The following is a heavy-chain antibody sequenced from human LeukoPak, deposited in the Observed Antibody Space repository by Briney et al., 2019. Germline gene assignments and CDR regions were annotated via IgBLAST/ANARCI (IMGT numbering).Heavy chain of an antibody. D-gene: IGHD3-22*01. CDR2: ISSSSSYI. V-gene: IGHV3-21*01. CDR3: ARRSSGYYGGSLDY. J-gene: IGHJ4*02. Sequence: GGSLRLSCAASGFTFSSYSMNWVRQAPGKGLEWVSSISSSSSYIYYADSVKGRFTISRDNAKNSLYLQMNSLRAEDTAVYYCARRSSGYYGGSLDYWGQGTLVTVSS. CDR1: GFTFSSYS.